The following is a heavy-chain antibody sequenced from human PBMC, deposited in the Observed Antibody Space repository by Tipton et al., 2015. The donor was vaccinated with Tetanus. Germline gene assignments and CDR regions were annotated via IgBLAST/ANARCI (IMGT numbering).Heavy chain of an antibody. CDR2: IMPMINIT. Sequence: QLVQSGAEAKKPGTSVKVSCKVSGGTFRSRALNWVRQAPGQGPEWLGGIMPMINITNYAQKMEGRVTVTADGSTSTVYMELSHLRSEDTAMYYCARALMGDSSGWHAWFDPWCQGTLVTVSS. D-gene: IGHD6-19*01. CDR1: GGTFRSRA. J-gene: IGHJ5*02. CDR3: ARALMGDSSGWHAWFDP. V-gene: IGHV1-69*01.